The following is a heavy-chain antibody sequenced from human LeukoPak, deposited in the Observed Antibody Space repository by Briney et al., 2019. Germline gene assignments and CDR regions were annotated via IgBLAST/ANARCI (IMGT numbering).Heavy chain of an antibody. Sequence: GGSLRLSCAASGFTFSSYAMSWVRQAPGKGLEWVSAISGSGGSTYYADSVKGRFTISRDNSKSTLYLQMNSLRAEDTAVYYCAKDSPNIVVVRSFDYWGQGTLVTVSS. CDR3: AKDSPNIVVVRSFDY. CDR1: GFTFSSYA. CDR2: ISGSGGST. J-gene: IGHJ4*02. D-gene: IGHD2-21*01. V-gene: IGHV3-23*01.